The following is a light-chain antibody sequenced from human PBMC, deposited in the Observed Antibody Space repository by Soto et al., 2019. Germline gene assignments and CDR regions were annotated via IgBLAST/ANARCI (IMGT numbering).Light chain of an antibody. CDR2: GAS. V-gene: IGKV3-15*01. CDR1: QSVSGN. J-gene: IGKJ2*01. Sequence: EIVMTQSPATLSVSPGERATLSCRASQSVSGNLAWYQHKRGQAPRLLIYGASARAPDIPARFSGRGSGTEFTLTISSLQSEDFAVYYCQQYYKLPYTFGQGTRLEIK. CDR3: QQYYKLPYT.